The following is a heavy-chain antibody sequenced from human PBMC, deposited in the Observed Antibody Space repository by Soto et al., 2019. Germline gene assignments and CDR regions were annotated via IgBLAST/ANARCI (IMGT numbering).Heavy chain of an antibody. CDR2: IYYSGST. Sequence: QVQLQESGPGLVKPSQTLSLTCTVSGGSISSGGYYWSWIRQHPGKGLEWIGYIYYSGSTYYNPSLKSRGTISVDTSKNQFSLKLSSVTAADTAVYYCARDKGYYYDSSGYPDAFDIWGQGTMVTVSS. V-gene: IGHV4-31*03. CDR1: GGSISSGGYY. D-gene: IGHD3-22*01. CDR3: ARDKGYYYDSSGYPDAFDI. J-gene: IGHJ3*02.